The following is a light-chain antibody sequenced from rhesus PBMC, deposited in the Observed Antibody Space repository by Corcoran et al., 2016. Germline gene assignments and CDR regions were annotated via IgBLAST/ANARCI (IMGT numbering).Light chain of an antibody. V-gene: IGKV2-86*01. J-gene: IGKJ4*01. CDR3: MQYTHIPLA. Sequence: EIVLTQTPLSLPVTPGEPASISCRSSQSFSDSEDGSTYLDWYLQKPGQSPQPLFYVVSNRASGVPDRFSGSGSDNAFTLQLSSVYAEDVVVYFCMQYTHIPLAFGGGTKVDLK. CDR1: QSFSDSEDGSTY. CDR2: VVS.